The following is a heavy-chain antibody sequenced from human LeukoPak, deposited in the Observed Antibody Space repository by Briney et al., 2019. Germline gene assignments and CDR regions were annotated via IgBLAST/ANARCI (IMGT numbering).Heavy chain of an antibody. CDR3: AKDRLRAPSSIVGARY. J-gene: IGHJ4*02. CDR1: GFTFSDYW. Sequence: GGSLRPSCAASGFTFSDYWMHWVRQAPGKGLVWVSRIKNDGSSTSYADSVKGRFTISRDNAKNTLYLQMNSLRAEDTAVYYCAKDRLRAPSSIVGARYWGQGTLVTVSS. CDR2: IKNDGSST. V-gene: IGHV3-74*01. D-gene: IGHD1-26*01.